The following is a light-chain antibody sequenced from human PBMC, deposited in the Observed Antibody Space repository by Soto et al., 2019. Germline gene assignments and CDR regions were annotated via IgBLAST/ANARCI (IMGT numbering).Light chain of an antibody. V-gene: IGKV3-11*01. CDR2: DAS. Sequence: EIVLTQSPATLSLSPGERATLSCRASQSVSSDLAWYQQRPGRAPRLLIYDASNRATGIPARFSGGGSGTDFTLNISSLEPEDFAVYYCQQRSNWPWTFGQGTKVEIK. CDR3: QQRSNWPWT. CDR1: QSVSSD. J-gene: IGKJ1*01.